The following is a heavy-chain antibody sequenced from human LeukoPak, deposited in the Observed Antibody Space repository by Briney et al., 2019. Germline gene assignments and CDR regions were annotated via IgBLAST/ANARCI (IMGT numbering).Heavy chain of an antibody. V-gene: IGHV4-34*01. D-gene: IGHD1-26*01. J-gene: IGHJ4*02. CDR1: GGSSSGYY. CDR3: ARAKVGATPFDY. CDR2: INHSGST. Sequence: PSETLSLTCAVYGGSSSGYYWSWIRQPPGKGLEWIGEINHSGSTNYNPSLKSRVTISVDTSKSQFSLKLSSVTAADTAVYYCARAKVGATPFDYWGQGTLVTVSS.